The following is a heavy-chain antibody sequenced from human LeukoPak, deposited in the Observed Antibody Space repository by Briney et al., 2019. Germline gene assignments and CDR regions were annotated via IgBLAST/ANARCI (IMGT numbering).Heavy chain of an antibody. CDR3: ARAIAVAGFLYYYGMDV. CDR2: IYPGDSDT. V-gene: IGHV5-51*01. Sequence: GESLQISCKGSGYSFTSYWIGWVRQMPGKGLEWMGIIYPGDSDTRYSPSFQGQVTISADKSISTAYLQWSSLKASDTAMYYCARAIAVAGFLYYYGMDVWGQGTTVTVSS. J-gene: IGHJ6*02. D-gene: IGHD6-19*01. CDR1: GYSFTSYW.